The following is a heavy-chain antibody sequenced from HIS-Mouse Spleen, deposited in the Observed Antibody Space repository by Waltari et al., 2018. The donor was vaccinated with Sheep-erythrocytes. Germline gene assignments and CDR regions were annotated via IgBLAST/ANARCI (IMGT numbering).Heavy chain of an antibody. CDR1: GFTFSSYD. CDR2: IGTAVDT. J-gene: IGHJ3*02. V-gene: IGHV3-13*01. Sequence: EVQLVESGGGLVQPGGSLRLSCAASGFTFSSYDMHRVRQATGKGLEGVSAIGTAVDTDYPGSVKGRFTISRENAKNSLYLQMNSLRAGDTAVYYCARANSGSYDDAFDIWGQGTMVTVSS. D-gene: IGHD1-26*01. CDR3: ARANSGSYDDAFDI.